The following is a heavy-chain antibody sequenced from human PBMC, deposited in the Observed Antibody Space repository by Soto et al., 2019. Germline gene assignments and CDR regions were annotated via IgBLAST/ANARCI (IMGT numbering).Heavy chain of an antibody. J-gene: IGHJ6*02. V-gene: IGHV3-7*01. CDR2: IKQDGSEK. CDR1: GFTFSSYW. CDR3: AREKSLWFGELLYYCYYGMDV. D-gene: IGHD3-10*01. Sequence: GGSLRLSCAASGFTFSSYWMSWVRQAPGKGLEWVANIKQDGSEKYYVDSVKGRFTISRDNAKNSLYLQMNSLRAEDTAVYYCAREKSLWFGELLYYCYYGMDVWGQGTTVTVSS.